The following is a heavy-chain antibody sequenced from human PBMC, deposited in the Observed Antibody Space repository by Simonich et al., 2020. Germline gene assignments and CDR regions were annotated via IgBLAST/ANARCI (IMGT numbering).Heavy chain of an antibody. Sequence: QVQLVQSGAEVKKPGASVKVSCKASGYTFTGYYMHWVRQAPGQGLDVMGGINPNSGGTSEAQKVQGRGTMTRDTSISTAYMELSRLRSDDTAVYYCARVSGGTAMVASTFDIWGQGTMVTVSS. CDR2: INPNSGGT. CDR3: ARVSGGTAMVASTFDI. V-gene: IGHV1-2*02. D-gene: IGHD5-18*01. J-gene: IGHJ3*02. CDR1: GYTFTGYY.